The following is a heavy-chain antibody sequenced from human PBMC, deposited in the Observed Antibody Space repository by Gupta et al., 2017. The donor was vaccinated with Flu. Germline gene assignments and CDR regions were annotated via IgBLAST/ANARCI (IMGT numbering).Heavy chain of an antibody. V-gene: IGHV4-31*03. Sequence: QVQLQESGPGLVKPLQTLSLTCTVSGGSISTNGHYWSWIRQFPGKGLEWFGYIHYSGSTYYKPSLRSRVTLSVDTSKNQFSLKLNSVTAADTAIYYCARSVEYRSPIGPFDSWGQGIPVTVSS. D-gene: IGHD6-19*01. CDR2: IHYSGST. J-gene: IGHJ4*02. CDR1: GGSISTNGHY. CDR3: ARSVEYRSPIGPFDS.